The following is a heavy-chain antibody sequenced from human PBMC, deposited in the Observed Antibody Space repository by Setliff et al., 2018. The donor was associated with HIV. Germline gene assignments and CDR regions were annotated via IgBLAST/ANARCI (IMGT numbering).Heavy chain of an antibody. CDR2: ISEDASTI. CDR3: AMGGSNTWYSS. V-gene: IGHV3-30*04. D-gene: IGHD6-13*01. Sequence: GGSLRLSCVASGFTFGDHAMHWVRQAPGKGLEWVAVISEDASTIFYVDSVKGRFTFSRDNAKNTLYLQMNGLRADDTAVYYCAMGGSNTWYSSWGQGALVTVSS. CDR1: GFTFGDHA. J-gene: IGHJ5*02.